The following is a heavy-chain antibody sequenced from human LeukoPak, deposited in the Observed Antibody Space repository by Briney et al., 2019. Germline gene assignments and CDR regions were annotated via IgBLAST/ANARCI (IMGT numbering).Heavy chain of an antibody. CDR3: ARGAPVVVPTDYGPGYFRH. CDR1: GYTFTSYY. D-gene: IGHD2-15*01. J-gene: IGHJ1*01. Sequence: GASVKVSCKASGYTFTSYYMHWLRQAPGHGLEWMGIINPSSASTSYAQKFQGRVTMTRDTSTTTVYMELSSLRSEDTAVYYCARGAPVVVPTDYGPGYFRHWGQGTLVTVSS. CDR2: INPSSAST. V-gene: IGHV1-46*01.